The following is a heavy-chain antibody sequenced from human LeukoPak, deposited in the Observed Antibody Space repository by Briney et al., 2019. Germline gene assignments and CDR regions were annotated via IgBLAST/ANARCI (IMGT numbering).Heavy chain of an antibody. CDR1: GGSFSGYY. CDR2: INHSGST. Sequence: PSETLSLTCAVYGGSFSGYYWSWIRQPPGKGLEWIGEINHSGSTNYNPSLKSRVTISVDTSKNQFSLKLSSVTAADTAVYYCARLVDYGSGSHWGQGTLVIVSS. D-gene: IGHD3-10*01. CDR3: ARLVDYGSGSH. J-gene: IGHJ4*02. V-gene: IGHV4-34*01.